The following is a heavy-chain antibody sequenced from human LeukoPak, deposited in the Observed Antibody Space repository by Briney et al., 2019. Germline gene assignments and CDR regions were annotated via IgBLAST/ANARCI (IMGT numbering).Heavy chain of an antibody. CDR2: INHSGST. J-gene: IGHJ6*02. Sequence: PSETLSLTCAVYGGSFSGYYWSWIRQPPGKGLEWIGEINHSGSTNYNPSLKSRVTISVDTSKNQFSLKLSSVTAADTAVYYCALNSDFWSGYRTYGMDVWGQGTTVTVSS. D-gene: IGHD3-3*01. CDR3: ALNSDFWSGYRTYGMDV. CDR1: GGSFSGYY. V-gene: IGHV4-34*01.